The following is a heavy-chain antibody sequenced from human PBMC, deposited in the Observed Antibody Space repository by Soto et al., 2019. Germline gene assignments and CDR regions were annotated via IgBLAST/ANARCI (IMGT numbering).Heavy chain of an antibody. J-gene: IGHJ4*02. CDR2: IYWDDDK. CDR3: AHRLSGYNWNGGYFDY. V-gene: IGHV2-5*02. CDR1: GFSLTSRPMG. Sequence: QITLKESAPTRVKPTQTLTLTCTFSGFSLTSRPMGVGWIRQPPGKALEWLAFIYWDDDKRYSPSLRSRLTITTHTSANQVVLTMTHMDPVDTATYYCAHRLSGYNWNGGYFDYWGQGALVTVS. D-gene: IGHD1-1*01.